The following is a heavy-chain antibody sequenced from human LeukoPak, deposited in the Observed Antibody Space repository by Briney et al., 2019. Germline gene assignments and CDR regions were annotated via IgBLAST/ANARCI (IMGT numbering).Heavy chain of an antibody. J-gene: IGHJ4*02. D-gene: IGHD2-21*01. V-gene: IGHV1-24*01. Sequence: ASVKVSCKVSGYTLTELSMHWVRQAPGKGLEWMGGFDPEDGETIYAQKFQGRVTMTEDTSTDTAYMELSSLRSEDTAVYYCARDLAYCGGDCYADLFDYWGQGTLVTVSS. CDR2: FDPEDGET. CDR3: ARDLAYCGGDCYADLFDY. CDR1: GYTLTELS.